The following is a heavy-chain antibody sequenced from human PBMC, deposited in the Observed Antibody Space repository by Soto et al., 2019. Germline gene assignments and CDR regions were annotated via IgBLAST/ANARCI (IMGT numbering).Heavy chain of an antibody. V-gene: IGHV1-46*03. CDR3: ARDPLYSFSDL. D-gene: IGHD2-2*02. J-gene: IGHJ2*01. Sequence: QVQLVQSGAEVKKPGASVKVSCKASGYTFTSYYMHWVRQAPGQGLEWMGIINPSGGSTSYAQKFQAXXTXTXVTSTSTAYMELISLRSEDTAVYDCARDPLYSFSDLWGRGTLVTVSS. CDR2: INPSGGST. CDR1: GYTFTSYY.